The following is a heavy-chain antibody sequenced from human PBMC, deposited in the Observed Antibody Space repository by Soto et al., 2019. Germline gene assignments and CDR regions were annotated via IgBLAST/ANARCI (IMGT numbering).Heavy chain of an antibody. CDR1: GYTFTSNY. Sequence: QVQLLQSGSEVKKPGASVKVSCQASGYTFTSNYIHWVRQAPGQGLEWMGIINPRGGDTTYAEQFQGRVTRTRGTAPRTVYMSLSSLRSEDTAVYYCARLRLLKGAFEIWGQGTMVTVSS. CDR2: INPRGGDT. V-gene: IGHV1-46*03. CDR3: ARLRLLKGAFEI. J-gene: IGHJ3*02.